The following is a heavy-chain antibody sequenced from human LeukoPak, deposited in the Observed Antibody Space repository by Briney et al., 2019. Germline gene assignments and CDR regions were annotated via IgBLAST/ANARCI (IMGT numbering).Heavy chain of an antibody. Sequence: SETLSLTCTVSGGSISSYYWSWIRQPPGKGLEWIGYIYYSGSTNYNPSLKSRVTISVDTSKNQLSLKLSSVTAADTAVYYCAKVMADSGSSWYHAGYYYYYGMDVWGQGTTVTVSS. CDR3: AKVMADSGSSWYHAGYYYYYGMDV. J-gene: IGHJ6*02. CDR2: IYYSGST. CDR1: GGSISSYY. V-gene: IGHV4-59*01. D-gene: IGHD6-13*01.